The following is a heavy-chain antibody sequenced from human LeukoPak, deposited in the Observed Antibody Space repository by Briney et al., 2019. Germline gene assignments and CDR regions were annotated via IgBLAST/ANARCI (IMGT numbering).Heavy chain of an antibody. J-gene: IGHJ5*02. V-gene: IGHV4-39*01. CDR3: ARGSRYCSGGSCYPGVNWFDP. Sequence: SETLSLTCTVSGGSISSSSYYWGWIRQPPGKGLEWIGSIYYSGSTYYNPSLKSRVTISVDTSKNQFSLKLSSVTAADTAVYYCARGSRYCSGGSCYPGVNWFDPWGQGTLVTVSS. D-gene: IGHD2-15*01. CDR1: GGSISSSSYY. CDR2: IYYSGST.